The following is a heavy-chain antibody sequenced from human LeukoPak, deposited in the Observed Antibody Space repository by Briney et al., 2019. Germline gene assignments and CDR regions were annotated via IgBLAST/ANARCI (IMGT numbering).Heavy chain of an antibody. CDR1: GFTFSSYR. V-gene: IGHV3-48*01. J-gene: IGHJ4*02. Sequence: PGGSLRLSCAASGFTFSSYRMNWVRQAPGKGLEWVSYISSSSRTIYYADSVKGRFTISRDNSKNTLYLQMNSLRPEDTAVYYCAKAAYDSSGSWYYFDYWGQGTLVTVSS. CDR2: ISSSSRTI. CDR3: AKAAYDSSGSWYYFDY. D-gene: IGHD3-22*01.